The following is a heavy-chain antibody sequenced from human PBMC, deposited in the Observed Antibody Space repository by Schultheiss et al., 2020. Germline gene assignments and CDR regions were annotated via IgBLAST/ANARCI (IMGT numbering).Heavy chain of an antibody. CDR2: ISYDGSNK. J-gene: IGHJ4*02. CDR3: AKGSIVVVPAAMSG. CDR1: GFTFSSYA. V-gene: IGHV3-30*04. Sequence: GSPLKISCAASGFTFSSYAMHWVRQAPGKGLEWVAVISYDGSNKYYADSVKGRFTISRDNSKNTLYLQMNSLRAEDTAVYYCAKGSIVVVPAAMSGWGQGTLVTVSS. D-gene: IGHD2-2*01.